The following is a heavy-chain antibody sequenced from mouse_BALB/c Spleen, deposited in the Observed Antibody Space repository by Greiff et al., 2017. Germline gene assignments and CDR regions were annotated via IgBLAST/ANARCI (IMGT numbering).Heavy chain of an antibody. Sequence: DVHLVESGPGLVKPSQSLSLTCTVTGYSITSDYAWNWIRQFPGNKLEWMGYISYSGSTSYNPSLKSRISITRDTSKNQFFLQLNSVTTEDTATYYCASQLLYAMDYWGQGTSVTVSS. J-gene: IGHJ4*01. D-gene: IGHD1-1*01. CDR1: GYSITSDYA. V-gene: IGHV3-2*02. CDR3: ASQLLYAMDY. CDR2: ISYSGST.